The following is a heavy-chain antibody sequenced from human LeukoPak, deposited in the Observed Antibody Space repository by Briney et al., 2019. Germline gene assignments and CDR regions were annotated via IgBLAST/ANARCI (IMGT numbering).Heavy chain of an antibody. J-gene: IGHJ4*02. V-gene: IGHV4-59*12. CDR2: IYYSGST. Sequence: SETLSLTCTVSGGSISSYYWSWIRQPPGKGLEWIGYIYYSGSTNYNPSLKSRVTISVDTSKNQFSLRLSSVTAADTAVYYRASASPYCSGGSCYSLVGYFDYWGQGTLVTVSS. CDR1: GGSISSYY. CDR3: ASASPYCSGGSCYSLVGYFDY. D-gene: IGHD2-15*01.